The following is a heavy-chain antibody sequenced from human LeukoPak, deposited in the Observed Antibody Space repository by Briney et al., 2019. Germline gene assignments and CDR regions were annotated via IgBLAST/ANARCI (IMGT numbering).Heavy chain of an antibody. Sequence: GASVKVSCKASGGTFSTYAISWVRQAPGQGLEWMGGITPMFGTANYAQKFQGRVTITADDSTSTAYMELSSLRSEDTAVYYCARSMVRGVILFSWFDPWGQGTLVTVSS. CDR3: ARSMVRGVILFSWFDP. J-gene: IGHJ5*02. CDR1: GGTFSTYA. V-gene: IGHV1-69*13. D-gene: IGHD3-10*01. CDR2: ITPMFGTA.